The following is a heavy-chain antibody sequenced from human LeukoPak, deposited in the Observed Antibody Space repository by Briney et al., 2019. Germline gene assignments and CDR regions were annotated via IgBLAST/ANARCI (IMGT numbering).Heavy chain of an antibody. Sequence: SVKVSRKASGGTFSSYAISWVRQAPGQGLEWMGRISPIFGTANYAQKFQGRVTITTDESTSTAYMELSSLRSEDTAVYYCARDPRGTAVAATPPYFDYWGQGTLVTVSS. V-gene: IGHV1-69*05. CDR2: ISPIFGTA. J-gene: IGHJ4*02. CDR3: ARDPRGTAVAATPPYFDY. D-gene: IGHD6-19*01. CDR1: GGTFSSYA.